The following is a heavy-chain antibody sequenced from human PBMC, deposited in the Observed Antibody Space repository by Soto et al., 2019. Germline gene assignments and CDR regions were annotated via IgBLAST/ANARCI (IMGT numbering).Heavy chain of an antibody. J-gene: IGHJ3*02. CDR1: GFTFRIYS. D-gene: IGHD3-16*01. CDR2: MWYDGTNK. Sequence: GGSLRLSCAACGFTFRIYSMHWVRQSPGKGLEWVAVMWYDGTNKYYGESVKGRFTISRDNSENTLYLQMNSLRVEDTAVYYCARDATFGTKGGSFDIWGHGTLVTVS. V-gene: IGHV3-33*01. CDR3: ARDATFGTKGGSFDI.